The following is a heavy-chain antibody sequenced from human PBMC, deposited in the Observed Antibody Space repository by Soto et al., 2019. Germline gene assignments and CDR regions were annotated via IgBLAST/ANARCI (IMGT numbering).Heavy chain of an antibody. CDR1: GGTFSSYA. CDR3: ARGRDIVLVPAALSWASFDY. V-gene: IGHV1-69*13. J-gene: IGHJ4*02. Sequence: SVKVSCKASGGTFSSYAISWVRQAPGQGLEWMGGIIPIFGTANYAQKFQGRVTITADESTSTAYMELSSLRSEDTAVYYCARGRDIVLVPAALSWASFDYWGQGTLVTVSS. CDR2: IIPIFGTA. D-gene: IGHD2-2*01.